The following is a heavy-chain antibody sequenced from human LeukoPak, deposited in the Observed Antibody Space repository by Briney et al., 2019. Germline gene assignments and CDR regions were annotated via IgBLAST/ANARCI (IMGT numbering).Heavy chain of an antibody. D-gene: IGHD4-11*01. CDR1: GFTFSSYG. Sequence: GGSLRLSCAASGFTFSSYGMHWVRQAPGKGLEWVAVISYDGSNKYYADSVKGRFTISRDNSKNTLYLQMNSLRAEDTAVYYCAKGDSNLDYWGQGTLVTVSS. CDR3: AKGDSNLDY. V-gene: IGHV3-30*18. J-gene: IGHJ4*02. CDR2: ISYDGSNK.